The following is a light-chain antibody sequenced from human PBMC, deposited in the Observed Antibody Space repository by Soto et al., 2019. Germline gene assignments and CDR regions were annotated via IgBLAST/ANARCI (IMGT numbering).Light chain of an antibody. J-gene: IGKJ3*01. CDR3: QQYGASPFT. CDR2: VAS. CDR1: ESIYINS. Sequence: EIVLTQSPGTLSLSPGESATLSCKASESIYINSFAWYYQKPGQPPRLLIYVASTRATGIPDRFSGSGPGTDFVLSIDRLEVEDSGIYYCQQYGASPFTFGPGTRVDIK. V-gene: IGKV3-20*01.